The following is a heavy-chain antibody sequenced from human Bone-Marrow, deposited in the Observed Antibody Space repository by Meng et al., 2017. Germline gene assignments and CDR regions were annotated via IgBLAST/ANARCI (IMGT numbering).Heavy chain of an antibody. V-gene: IGHV4-39*01. CDR2: IYYSGST. J-gene: IGHJ4*02. Sequence: QLQLQESGPGLVKPSETLSLTCIVSGDSISSSSDYWGWIRQPPGKGLEWIGSIYYSGSTYYNPSLKSRVTISVDTSKNQFSLTLSSVTAADTAVYYCARRDYFDYWGQGTLVPSPQ. CDR1: GDSISSSSDY. CDR3: ARRDYFDY.